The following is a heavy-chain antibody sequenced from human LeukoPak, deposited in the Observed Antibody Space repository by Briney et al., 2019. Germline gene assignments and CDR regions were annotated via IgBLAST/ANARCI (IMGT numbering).Heavy chain of an antibody. Sequence: PGRSLRLSCTASGFTFGYHAINWVRQAPGRGLEWVGFIRSQAYSGTTEYATSVKDRFTISRDDSKNTLFLQMNSLKTEDTAVYYCTTPWAFRWDNWGQGTLVTVSS. V-gene: IGHV3-49*04. CDR1: GFTFGYHA. D-gene: IGHD2-21*01. CDR2: IRSQAYSGTT. J-gene: IGHJ4*02. CDR3: TTPWAFRWDN.